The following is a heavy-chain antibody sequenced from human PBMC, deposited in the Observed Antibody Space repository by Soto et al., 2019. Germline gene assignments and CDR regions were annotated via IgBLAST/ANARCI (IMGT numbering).Heavy chain of an antibody. V-gene: IGHV4-34*01. CDR1: GGSFSGYQ. Sequence: QVQLQQWGAGLLKPSETLSLTCAVYGGSFSGYQWTWIRQTPGKGLEWIGEINDSGNINYNPSLKGRVTILVDTAKKQISLKLSSVTAADTAVYYCARGLILCFGELSRRGGYYYYMDVWGKGTMVTVSS. CDR2: INDSGNI. CDR3: ARGLILCFGELSRRGGYYYYMDV. D-gene: IGHD3-10*01. J-gene: IGHJ6*03.